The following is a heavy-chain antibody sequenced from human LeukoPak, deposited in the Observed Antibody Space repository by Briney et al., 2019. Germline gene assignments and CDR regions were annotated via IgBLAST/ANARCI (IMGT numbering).Heavy chain of an antibody. V-gene: IGHV4-30-2*01. CDR2: IYHSGST. J-gene: IGHJ6*03. CDR1: GFTFSSYA. Sequence: LRLSCAASGFTFSSYAMSWIRQPPGKGLEWIGYIYHSGSTYYNPSLKSRVTISVDRSKNQFSLKLSSVTAADTAVYYCAKSKWELTSMDVWGKGTTVTVSS. CDR3: AKSKWELTSMDV. D-gene: IGHD1-26*01.